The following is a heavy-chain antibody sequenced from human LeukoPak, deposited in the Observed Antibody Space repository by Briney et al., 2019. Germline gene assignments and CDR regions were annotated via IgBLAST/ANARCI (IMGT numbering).Heavy chain of an antibody. CDR1: GYTFTDYH. J-gene: IGHJ4*02. CDR3: ASLGELSLGKDY. Sequence: ASLKVSCKASGYTFTDYHMHWVRQVPGQGLQWMGWMNPHSGGTNYAQKFQGRVTMTRDTSINTAYMELSRLRSDDTAGYYCASLGELSLGKDYWGQGTLVTVSS. CDR2: MNPHSGGT. D-gene: IGHD3-16*02. V-gene: IGHV1-2*02.